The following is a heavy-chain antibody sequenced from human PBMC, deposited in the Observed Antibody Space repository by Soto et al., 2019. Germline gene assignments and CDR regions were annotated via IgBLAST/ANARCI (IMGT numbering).Heavy chain of an antibody. CDR1: GGTFSSYA. CDR2: IIPIFGTA. Sequence: QVQLVQSGAEVKKPGSSVKVSCKASGGTFSSYAISWVRQAPGQGLEWMGGIIPIFGTANYAQKFQGRVTITADESTSTAYMELSSLRSEDPAVYYCARDTYCSGGSCYSPVGDYYYYGMDVWGQGTTVTVSS. J-gene: IGHJ6*02. D-gene: IGHD2-15*01. CDR3: ARDTYCSGGSCYSPVGDYYYYGMDV. V-gene: IGHV1-69*01.